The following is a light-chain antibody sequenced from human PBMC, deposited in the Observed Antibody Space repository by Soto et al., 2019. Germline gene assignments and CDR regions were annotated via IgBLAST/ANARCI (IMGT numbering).Light chain of an antibody. CDR2: AAS. V-gene: IGKV1-8*01. J-gene: IGKJ1*01. Sequence: AIRMTQSPSSLSASTGDRVTITCRASQGISSYLAWYQQKPGKAPKLLIYAASTLQSGVPSRFSGSGSGTDFTLTISCPQSEDFATYYCQQYYSYPLTFGQGTKVDIK. CDR3: QQYYSYPLT. CDR1: QGISSY.